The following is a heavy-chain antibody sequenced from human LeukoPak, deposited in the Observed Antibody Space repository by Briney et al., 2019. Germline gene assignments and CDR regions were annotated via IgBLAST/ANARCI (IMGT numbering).Heavy chain of an antibody. CDR1: GGSFSDYY. D-gene: IGHD4-23*01. Sequence: TSETLSLTCAVYGGSFSDYYWTWVRQPPGKGLEWIGEINHRGSTNYNPSLKSRVTISVDTSKNQFFLKLSSVTAADTAVYHCARLNYGGNPRASYYMDVWGKGTTVTISS. CDR2: INHRGST. J-gene: IGHJ6*03. CDR3: ARLNYGGNPRASYYMDV. V-gene: IGHV4-34*01.